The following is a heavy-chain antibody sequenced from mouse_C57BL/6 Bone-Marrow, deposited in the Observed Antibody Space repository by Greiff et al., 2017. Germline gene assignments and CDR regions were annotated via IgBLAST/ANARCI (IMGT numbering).Heavy chain of an antibody. V-gene: IGHV5-15*01. Sequence: DVKLVESGGGLVQPGGSLKLSCAASGFTFSDYGMAWVRQAPRKGPEWVAFISNLAYSIYYADTVTGRFTISRENAKNTLYLERSSLRSEDTAMYYCASLSWDENYFDYWGQGTTLTVSS. CDR2: ISNLAYSI. CDR1: GFTFSDYG. CDR3: ASLSWDENYFDY. J-gene: IGHJ2*01. D-gene: IGHD4-1*01.